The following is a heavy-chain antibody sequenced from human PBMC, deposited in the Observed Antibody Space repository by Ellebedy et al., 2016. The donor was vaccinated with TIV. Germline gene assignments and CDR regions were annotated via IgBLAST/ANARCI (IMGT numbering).Heavy chain of an antibody. CDR3: VSSVSMDAFDL. CDR2: LYYIGST. CDR1: GGSLSDNY. D-gene: IGHD5/OR15-5a*01. Sequence: SETLSLTCAVSGGSLSDNYWTWIRQPPGKGLEWIGYLYYIGSTNYNPSLKSRVTISVNTSRNQFSLKLSSVTAADTAVYYCVSSVSMDAFDLWGQGTMVTVSS. J-gene: IGHJ3*01. V-gene: IGHV4-59*01.